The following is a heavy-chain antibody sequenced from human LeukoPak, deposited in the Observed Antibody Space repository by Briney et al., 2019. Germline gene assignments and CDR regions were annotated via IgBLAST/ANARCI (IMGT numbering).Heavy chain of an antibody. Sequence: SETLSLTCTVSGGSISSYYWSWIRQPPGKGLEWIGYIYYSGSTNYNPSLKSRVTISVDTSKNQFSLKLSSVTAADTAVYYCARLVVGATNNFDYWGQGTLVTVSS. CDR1: GGSISSYY. CDR3: ARLVVGATNNFDY. CDR2: IYYSGST. V-gene: IGHV4-59*08. D-gene: IGHD1-26*01. J-gene: IGHJ4*02.